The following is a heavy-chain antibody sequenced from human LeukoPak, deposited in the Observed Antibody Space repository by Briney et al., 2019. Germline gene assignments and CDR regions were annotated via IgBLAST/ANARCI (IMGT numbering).Heavy chain of an antibody. D-gene: IGHD2-21*02. V-gene: IGHV4-59*01. CDR2: IYYSGST. CDR3: ARVTSPHAFDI. Sequence: SETLSLTCTVSGGSISSYYWSWIQQPPGKGLEWIGYIYYSGSTNYNPSLKSRVTISVDTSKNQFSLKLSSVTAADTAVYYCARVTSPHAFDIWGQGTMVTVSS. CDR1: GGSISSYY. J-gene: IGHJ3*02.